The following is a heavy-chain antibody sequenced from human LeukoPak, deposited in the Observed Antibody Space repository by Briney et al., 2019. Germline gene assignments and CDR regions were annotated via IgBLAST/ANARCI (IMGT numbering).Heavy chain of an antibody. Sequence: GESLKISCKGSGYSLTSYWIGWVRQMPGKGLEWMGIIYPGDSDTRYSPSFQGQVTISADKSISTAYLQWSSLKASDTAMYYCARLQGRSYYYDSSGYPDYWGQGTLVTVSS. CDR2: IYPGDSDT. J-gene: IGHJ4*02. CDR1: GYSLTSYW. CDR3: ARLQGRSYYYDSSGYPDY. D-gene: IGHD3-22*01. V-gene: IGHV5-51*01.